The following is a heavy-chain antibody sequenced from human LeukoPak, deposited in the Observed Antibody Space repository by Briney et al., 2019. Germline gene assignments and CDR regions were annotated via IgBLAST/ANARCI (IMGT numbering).Heavy chain of an antibody. CDR2: IYSGGST. J-gene: IGHJ4*01. Sequence: GGSLRLSCAASGFTVSSNYMSWVRQAPGKGLEWVSVIYSGGSTYYADSVKGRFTISRDNSKNTLYLQMNSLRAEDTAVYYCVRSAFLTTEFYFDYWGHGTLVTVSS. CDR1: GFTVSSNY. CDR3: VRSAFLTTEFYFDY. V-gene: IGHV3-66*01. D-gene: IGHD4-11*01.